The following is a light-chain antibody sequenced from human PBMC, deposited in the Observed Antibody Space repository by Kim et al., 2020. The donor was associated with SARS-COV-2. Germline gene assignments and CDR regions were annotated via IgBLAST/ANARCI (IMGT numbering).Light chain of an antibody. CDR2: DAF. V-gene: IGKV1-5*01. Sequence: AFVGDRVTISCRASQSVGGWLAWYQQKPGRAPKVLIYDAFSLESGVPSRFSGSGSGTEFTLPISSLQPDDFATYYCQQYDNYPWTFGQGTKVDIK. CDR1: QSVGGW. CDR3: QQYDNYPWT. J-gene: IGKJ1*01.